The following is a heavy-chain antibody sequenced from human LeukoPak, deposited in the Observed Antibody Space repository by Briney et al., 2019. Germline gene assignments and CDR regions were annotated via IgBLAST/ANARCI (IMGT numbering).Heavy chain of an antibody. CDR2: ISGSGGST. J-gene: IGHJ4*02. Sequence: GGSLRLSCAASGFTFSSYAMSWVRQAPGKGLEWVSAISGSGGSTYYADSVKGRFTISRDNSKNTLYLQMNSLRAEDTAVYYCAKGFFRARFGEIFYYWGQGTLVTVSS. D-gene: IGHD3-10*01. CDR1: GFTFSSYA. V-gene: IGHV3-23*01. CDR3: AKGFFRARFGEIFYY.